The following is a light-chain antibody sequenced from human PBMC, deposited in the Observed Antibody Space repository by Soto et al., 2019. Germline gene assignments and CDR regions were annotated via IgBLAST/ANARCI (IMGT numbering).Light chain of an antibody. J-gene: IGKJ3*01. Sequence: EIVWTQSPGTLSLSPGERATLSCKASQSVSSNYVAWYQQKPGQAPRLLINGASSRATGIPDRFSASGSGTDFTLTISRLEPEDFAVYYCQQYGTSALFTFGPGTKVDIK. CDR3: QQYGTSALFT. CDR2: GAS. CDR1: QSVSSNY. V-gene: IGKV3-20*01.